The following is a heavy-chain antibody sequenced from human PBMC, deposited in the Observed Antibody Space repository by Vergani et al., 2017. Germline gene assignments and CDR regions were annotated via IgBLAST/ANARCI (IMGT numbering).Heavy chain of an antibody. J-gene: IGHJ6*04. V-gene: IGHV3-35*01. CDR2: VSWNGSRT. Sequence: EVQLVESGGGLVKPGGSLRLSCAASGFTFSNSDMNWVHQAPGKGLEWVSGVSWNGSRTHYADSVKGRFIISRDNSRNTLYLQTNSLRAEDTAVYYCVRDPAPSPTVVTFLLDVWGKGTTVTVSS. CDR1: GFTFSNSD. CDR3: VRDPAPSPTVVTFLLDV. D-gene: IGHD4-23*01.